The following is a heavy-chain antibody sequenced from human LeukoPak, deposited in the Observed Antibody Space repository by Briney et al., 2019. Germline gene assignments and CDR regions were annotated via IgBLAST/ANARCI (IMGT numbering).Heavy chain of an antibody. J-gene: IGHJ3*02. V-gene: IGHV1-8*01. CDR1: GYTFTSYD. D-gene: IGHD3-9*01. Sequence: ASVKVSCKASGYTFTSYDINWARQATGQALEWMGWMNPNSGNTGYAQKFQGRVTMTRNTSISTAYMELSSLRSEDTVVYYCARGLEFDHAFDIWGQGTMVTVSS. CDR2: MNPNSGNT. CDR3: ARGLEFDHAFDI.